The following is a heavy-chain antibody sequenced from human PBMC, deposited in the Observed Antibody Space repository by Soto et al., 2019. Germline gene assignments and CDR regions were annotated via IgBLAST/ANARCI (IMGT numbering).Heavy chain of an antibody. D-gene: IGHD1-26*01. Sequence: EVPLVESGGGLVQPGRSLRLSCAASGFTFDDYAMHWVRQAPGKGLEWVSGISWNSGSIGYADSVKGRFTISRDNAKNSLYLQMNSLRAEDTALYYCARLFSGRVKANYYGMDVWGQGTTVTVSS. CDR2: ISWNSGSI. CDR3: ARLFSGRVKANYYGMDV. CDR1: GFTFDDYA. V-gene: IGHV3-9*01. J-gene: IGHJ6*02.